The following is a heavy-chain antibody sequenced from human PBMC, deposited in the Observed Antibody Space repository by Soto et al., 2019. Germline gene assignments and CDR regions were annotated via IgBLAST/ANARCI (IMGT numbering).Heavy chain of an antibody. V-gene: IGHV1-46*01. CDR1: GYTFTSYY. Sequence: QVQLVQSGAEVKKPGASVKVSCKASGYTFTSYYMHWVRQAPGQGLEWMGIINPSGGSTSYAQKFQCRVTMTRDTSTSTVYMELSSLRSEDTAVYYCARGGRYYYDSSGYYYPFNYWGQGTLVTVSS. CDR3: ARGGRYYYDSSGYYYPFNY. CDR2: INPSGGST. D-gene: IGHD3-22*01. J-gene: IGHJ4*02.